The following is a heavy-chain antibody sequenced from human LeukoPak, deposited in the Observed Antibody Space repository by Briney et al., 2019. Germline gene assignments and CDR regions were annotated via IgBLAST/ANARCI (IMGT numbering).Heavy chain of an antibody. CDR1: GYSISNGYY. V-gene: IGHV4-38-2*02. J-gene: IGHJ6*03. CDR2: IYHSGT. D-gene: IGHD6-13*01. CDR3: ARIAAAGPYYYYYYYMDV. Sequence: SETLSLTCTVSGYSISNGYYWGWIRQPPGKGLEWIGSIYHSGTSYNASLKSRVTISLDTSKNQFSLNLSSVTAADTAVYYCARIAAAGPYYYYYYYMDVWGKGTTVTVSS.